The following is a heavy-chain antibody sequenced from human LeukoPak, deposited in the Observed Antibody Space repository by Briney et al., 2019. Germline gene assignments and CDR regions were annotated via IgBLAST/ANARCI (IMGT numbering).Heavy chain of an antibody. CDR2: ISGSGDNT. Sequence: GGSLRLSCAASGLSFSSYAMSGVRQAPGKGLEWVSSISGSGDNTYYAESVKGRFTISRDNSKNTLFLQMNSLRAEDTAVFYCAKRSGYTTGWFFDFWGQGTLVTVSS. V-gene: IGHV3-23*01. J-gene: IGHJ4*02. D-gene: IGHD6-19*01. CDR1: GLSFSSYA. CDR3: AKRSGYTTGWFFDF.